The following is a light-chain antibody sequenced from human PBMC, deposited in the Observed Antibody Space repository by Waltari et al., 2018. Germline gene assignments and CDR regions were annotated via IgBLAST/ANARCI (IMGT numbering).Light chain of an antibody. Sequence: EIVLTQSPGTLSLSPGERTTLSCRASQSVSSSYLAWYQQKPGQAPRLLIYGASGRATGIPDRFRGSGSGTDFTLTISRLEPEDFAVYYCQQYGRSPFTFGPGTKVDIK. CDR1: QSVSSSY. CDR3: QQYGRSPFT. CDR2: GAS. V-gene: IGKV3-20*01. J-gene: IGKJ3*01.